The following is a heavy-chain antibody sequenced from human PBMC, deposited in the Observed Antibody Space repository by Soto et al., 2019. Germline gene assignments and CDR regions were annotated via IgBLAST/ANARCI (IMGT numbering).Heavy chain of an antibody. V-gene: IGHV3-11*01. J-gene: IGHJ3*02. CDR3: ARRKSVTTVTIEAFDI. D-gene: IGHD4-17*01. Sequence: QVQLVESGGGLVKPGGSLRLSCAASGFTFSDYYMSWIRQAPGKGLEWVSYISSSGSTIYYADSVKGRFTISRDNAKNSLYRQMNSLRAEDTAVYYCARRKSVTTVTIEAFDIWGQGTMVTVSS. CDR1: GFTFSDYY. CDR2: ISSSGSTI.